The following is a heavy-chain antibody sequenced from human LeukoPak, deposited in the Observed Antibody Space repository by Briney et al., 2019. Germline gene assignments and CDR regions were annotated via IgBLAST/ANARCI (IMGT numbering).Heavy chain of an antibody. CDR3: AIGALERWLQLHY. CDR2: IYPGDSDT. J-gene: IGHJ4*02. D-gene: IGHD5-24*01. V-gene: IGHV5-51*01. Sequence: GESLKISCKGSGYSFTSYWIGWVRQLPGKGLEWMGIIYPGDSDTRYSPSFQGQVTISADKSISTAYLQWSSLKASDTAMYYCAIGALERWLQLHYWGQGTLVTVSS. CDR1: GYSFTSYW.